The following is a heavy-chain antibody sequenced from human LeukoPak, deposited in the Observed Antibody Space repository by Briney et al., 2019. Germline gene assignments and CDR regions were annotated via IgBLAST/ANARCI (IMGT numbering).Heavy chain of an antibody. CDR2: IYSGGST. J-gene: IGHJ5*02. V-gene: IGHV3-53*05. Sequence: GGFLRLSCAASGFTVSSDYMSWVRQAPGKGLEWVSVIYSGGSTYYADSVKGRFTISRDKSKNTVYLQMNSLRFEDTAMYYCARNWFDPWGQGTLVTVSS. CDR3: ARNWFDP. CDR1: GFTVSSDY.